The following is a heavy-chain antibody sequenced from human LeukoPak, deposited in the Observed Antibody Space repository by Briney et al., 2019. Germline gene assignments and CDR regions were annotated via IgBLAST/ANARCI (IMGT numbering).Heavy chain of an antibody. V-gene: IGHV4-39*01. CDR1: GGSISSSSYS. CDR2: IYYSGST. D-gene: IGHD3-3*01. CDR3: ARHNTIFGVVPPSQWQQVDWFDP. J-gene: IGHJ5*02. Sequence: SETLSLTCTASGGSISSSSYSWGWIRQPPGKGLEWIGSIYYSGSTYYNPSLKSRVTISVDTSKNQFSLKLSSVTAADTAVYYCARHNTIFGVVPPSQWQQVDWFDPWGQGTLVTVSS.